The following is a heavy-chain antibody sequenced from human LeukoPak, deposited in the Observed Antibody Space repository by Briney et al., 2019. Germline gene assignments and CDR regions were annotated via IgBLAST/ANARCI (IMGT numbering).Heavy chain of an antibody. J-gene: IGHJ4*02. D-gene: IGHD3-22*01. Sequence: GGSLRLSCAASGFAFSNYWMSWVRQAPGKGLEWVANIKQDGSEKYYVDSVKGRFTISRDNAKNSLYLQMNTLRGEDTAVYYCARGAERSGYDYWGQGTLVTVAS. CDR2: IKQDGSEK. CDR1: GFAFSNYW. V-gene: IGHV3-7*01. CDR3: ARGAERSGYDY.